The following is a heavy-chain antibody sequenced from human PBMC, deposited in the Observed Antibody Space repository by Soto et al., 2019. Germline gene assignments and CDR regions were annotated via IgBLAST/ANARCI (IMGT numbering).Heavy chain of an antibody. V-gene: IGHV1-8*01. J-gene: IGHJ3*02. Sequence: QVQLVQSGAEVKKPGASVKVSCKASGYTFTSYDINWVRQATGQGLEWMGWMNPNSGNTGYAQKLHDRVTINMNAPISTAYMELSSQRCEFTAVYYCAREGGYGSCEGAFDIGGQGTMVSVST. CDR3: AREGGYGSCEGAFDI. CDR1: GYTFTSYD. D-gene: IGHD2-15*01. CDR2: MNPNSGNT.